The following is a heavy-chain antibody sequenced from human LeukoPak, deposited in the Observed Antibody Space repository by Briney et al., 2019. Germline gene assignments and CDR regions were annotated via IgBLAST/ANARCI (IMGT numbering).Heavy chain of an antibody. CDR1: GFTFSSYA. V-gene: IGHV3-30-3*01. CDR2: ILYDGSNK. J-gene: IGHJ4*02. CDR3: AKGVRFLEWLLYYFDY. Sequence: PGGSLRLSCAASGFTFSSYAMHWVRQAPGKGLEWVAAILYDGSNKHYADSVKGRFTISRDNSKNTLYLQMNSLRAEDTAVYYCAKGVRFLEWLLYYFDYWGQGTLVTVSS. D-gene: IGHD3-3*01.